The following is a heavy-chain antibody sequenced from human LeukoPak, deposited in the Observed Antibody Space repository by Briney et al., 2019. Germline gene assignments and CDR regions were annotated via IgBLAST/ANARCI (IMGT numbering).Heavy chain of an antibody. V-gene: IGHV3-21*04. CDR2: ISSSSSYI. J-gene: IGHJ4*02. Sequence: PGGSLRLSCAASGFTFSSYEMNWVRQAPGKGLEWVSSISSSSSYIYYADSVKGRFTISRDNAKNSLYLQMNSLRAEDTALYYCAREGRLELLFDYWGQGTLVTVSS. CDR3: AREGRLELLFDY. CDR1: GFTFSSYE. D-gene: IGHD1-7*01.